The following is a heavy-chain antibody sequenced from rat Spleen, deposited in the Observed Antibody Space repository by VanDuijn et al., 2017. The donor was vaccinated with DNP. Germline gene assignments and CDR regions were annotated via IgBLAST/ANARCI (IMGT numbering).Heavy chain of an antibody. D-gene: IGHD3-1*01. CDR1: GFTFSGYW. V-gene: IGHV5-58*01. Sequence: EVQLVETGGGLVQPGRSVKLSCVASGFTFSGYWMYWIRQAPGKGLEWVASINTDGDSSYYPDSVKGRFTISRDNAENTVFLQMDSLRSEDTATYYCARPSWFDYWGQGVMVTVSS. J-gene: IGHJ2*01. CDR2: INTDGDSS. CDR3: ARPSWFDY.